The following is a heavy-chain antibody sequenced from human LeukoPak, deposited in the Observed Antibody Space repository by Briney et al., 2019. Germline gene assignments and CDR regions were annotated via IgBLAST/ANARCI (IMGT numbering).Heavy chain of an antibody. Sequence: GESLKISCKGSGYSFTSYWIGWVRQMPGKGLEWMGIIYPGDSDTRYSPSFQGQVTISADKSISTAYLQWSSLKASDTAMYYCARVEDYGDPYPYYFDYWGQGTLVTVSS. D-gene: IGHD4-17*01. CDR3: ARVEDYGDPYPYYFDY. CDR1: GYSFTSYW. J-gene: IGHJ4*02. CDR2: IYPGDSDT. V-gene: IGHV5-51*01.